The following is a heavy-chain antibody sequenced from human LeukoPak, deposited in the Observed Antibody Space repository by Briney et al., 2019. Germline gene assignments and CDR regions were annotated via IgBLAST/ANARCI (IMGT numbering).Heavy chain of an antibody. J-gene: IGHJ3*02. CDR2: IYYSGST. D-gene: IGHD3-22*01. Sequence: PSETLSLTCTVSGGSISSSSYYWGWIRQPPGKGLGWIGSIYYSGSTYYNPSLKSRVTISVDTSKNQFSLKLSSVTAADTAVYYCARDSTNPVYYYDSSGYQSAFDIWGQGTMVTVSS. CDR3: ARDSTNPVYYYDSSGYQSAFDI. V-gene: IGHV4-39*02. CDR1: GGSISSSSYY.